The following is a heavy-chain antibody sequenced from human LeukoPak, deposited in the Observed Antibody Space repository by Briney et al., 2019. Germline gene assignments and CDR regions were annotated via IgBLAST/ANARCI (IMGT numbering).Heavy chain of an antibody. D-gene: IGHD6-19*01. J-gene: IGHJ4*02. CDR3: ARDRPYKKSSGYFDY. V-gene: IGHV4-31*03. Sequence: SQTLSLTCTVSGGSISSGGYYWSWIRQHPGKGLEWIGYIYYSGSTYYNPSLKSRVTISVDTSKNQFSLNLSSVTAEDTAVYYCARDRPYKKSSGYFDYWGQGTLVTVSS. CDR1: GGSISSGGYY. CDR2: IYYSGST.